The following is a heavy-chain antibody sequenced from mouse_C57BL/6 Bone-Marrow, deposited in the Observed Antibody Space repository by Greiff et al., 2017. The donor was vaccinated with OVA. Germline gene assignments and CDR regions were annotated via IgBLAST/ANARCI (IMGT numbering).Heavy chain of an antibody. CDR1: GYTFTDYN. CDR3: ATITTVVPWFAY. J-gene: IGHJ3*01. V-gene: IGHV1-22*01. CDR2: INPNNGGT. D-gene: IGHD1-1*01. Sequence: VQLQQSGPELVKPGASVKMSCKASGYTFTDYNMHWVKQSHGKSLEWIGYINPNNGGTSYNQKFKGKATLTVNNSSSTAYMELRSLPSEDSAVYYCATITTVVPWFAYWGQGTLVTVSA.